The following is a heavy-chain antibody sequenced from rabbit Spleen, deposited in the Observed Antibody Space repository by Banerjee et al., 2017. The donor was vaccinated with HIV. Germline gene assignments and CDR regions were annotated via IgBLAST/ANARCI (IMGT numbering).Heavy chain of an antibody. V-gene: IGHV1S40*01. D-gene: IGHD3-1*01. CDR1: GFDLSSSYW. CDR2: IYTGDGSI. J-gene: IGHJ2*01. CDR3: ARGWGGAFHP. Sequence: QSLEESGGDLVKPGASLTLTCTASGFDLSSSYWICWVRQAPGKGLEWIACIYTGDGSIYYASWAKGRFTISKTSSTTVTLQMTSLTAADTATYFCARGWGGAFHPWGQGTLVTVS.